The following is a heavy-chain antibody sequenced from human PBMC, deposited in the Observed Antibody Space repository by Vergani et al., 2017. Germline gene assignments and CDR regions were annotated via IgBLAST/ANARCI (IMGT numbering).Heavy chain of an antibody. CDR2: IYSSGST. V-gene: IGHV4-31*03. CDR1: GGSISSGGYY. Sequence: QVQLQESGPGLVKPSQTLSLTCTVSGGSISSGGYYWSWIRQHPGKGLEWIGYIYSSGSTYYNPSLKSRVTIAVETSKNQFSLKLSSVTAADTAVYYCARVFGIQLWLRGGYFDYWGQGTLVTVSS. CDR3: ARVFGIQLWLRGGYFDY. D-gene: IGHD5-18*01. J-gene: IGHJ4*02.